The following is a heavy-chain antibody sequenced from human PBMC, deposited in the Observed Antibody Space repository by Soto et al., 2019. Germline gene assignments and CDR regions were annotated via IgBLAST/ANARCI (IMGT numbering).Heavy chain of an antibody. CDR1: GVSFSGYY. Sequence: SETLSLTCAIYGVSFSGYYWSWLRQPPGKGLEWIGEINHSGSTNYNPSLKSRVTISADTSKNQFPLKLSSVTAADTAVYYCARRVTFGGVIVNRAFDIWGQGTMVTVSS. J-gene: IGHJ3*02. D-gene: IGHD3-16*02. V-gene: IGHV4-34*01. CDR3: ARRVTFGGVIVNRAFDI. CDR2: INHSGST.